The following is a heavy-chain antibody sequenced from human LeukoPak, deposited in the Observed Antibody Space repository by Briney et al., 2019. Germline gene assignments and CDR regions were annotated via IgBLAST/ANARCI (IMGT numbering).Heavy chain of an antibody. J-gene: IGHJ3*02. CDR3: ASLGNSYNGGFDI. CDR2: INSDGSTT. CDR1: GFTFSIYW. D-gene: IGHD3-10*01. Sequence: PGGSLRLPCAVSGFTFSIYWMHWVRQAPGKGLLWVSRINSDGSTTTYADSVKGRFTISRDNAKNTLYLQMNSLRAVDTAVYFCASLGNSYNGGFDIWGQGTMVTVSS. V-gene: IGHV3-74*01.